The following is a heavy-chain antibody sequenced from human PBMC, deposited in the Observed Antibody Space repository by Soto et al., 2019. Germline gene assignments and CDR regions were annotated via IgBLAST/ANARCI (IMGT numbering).Heavy chain of an antibody. Sequence: QVQLQESGPGLVKPSETLSLTCAVSGDSISSRNWWSWVRQTPGKGLEYIGEIHHSGSTNYNPSLKSRVTMSVDKSKNQFSLTLNSVTAADTAIYYCSRRKIEMMYVGWFDPWGQGTLVTVSS. CDR2: IHHSGST. D-gene: IGHD2-8*01. CDR1: GDSISSRNW. CDR3: SRRKIEMMYVGWFDP. J-gene: IGHJ5*02. V-gene: IGHV4-4*02.